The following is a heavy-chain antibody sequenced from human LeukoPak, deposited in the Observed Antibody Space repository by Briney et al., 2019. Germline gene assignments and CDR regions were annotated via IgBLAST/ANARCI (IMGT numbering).Heavy chain of an antibody. J-gene: IGHJ4*02. V-gene: IGHV4-59*08. CDR1: GGSMSSYY. Sequence: SETLSLTCTVSGGSMSSYYWSWIRQPPGKGLEWIGYMYYSGSTKYNPSLKSRVTISVDTSKNQFSLKLSSVTAADTAVYYCARGARAGYNLEPFDYWGQGTLVTVSS. CDR2: MYYSGST. CDR3: ARGARAGYNLEPFDY. D-gene: IGHD5-24*01.